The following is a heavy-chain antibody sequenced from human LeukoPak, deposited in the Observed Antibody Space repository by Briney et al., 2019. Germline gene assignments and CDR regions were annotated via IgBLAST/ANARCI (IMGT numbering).Heavy chain of an antibody. J-gene: IGHJ6*02. CDR3: TTPEYSSSWYGNYYGMDV. Sequence: PGGSLRLSCAASGFTFSSYDMHWVRQATGKGLEWVSAIGTAGDTYYPGSVKGRFTISRENAKNSLYLQMNSLKTEDTAVYYCTTPEYSSSWYGNYYGMDVWGQGTTVTVSS. V-gene: IGHV3-13*01. D-gene: IGHD6-13*01. CDR1: GFTFSSYD. CDR2: IGTAGDT.